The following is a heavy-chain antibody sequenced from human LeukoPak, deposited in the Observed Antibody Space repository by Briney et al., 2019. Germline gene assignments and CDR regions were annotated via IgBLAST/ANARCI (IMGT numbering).Heavy chain of an antibody. CDR2: IYYSGST. D-gene: IGHD5-18*01. J-gene: IGHJ4*02. Sequence: SQTLSLTCTVSGGSISSGDYYWSWIRQPPGKGLEWIGYIYYSGSTYYNPSLKSRVTISVDTSKNQFSLELSSVTAADTAVYYSARLHVDTAMAYYFDYWGQGTLVTVSS. V-gene: IGHV4-30-4*01. CDR1: GGSISSGDYY. CDR3: ARLHVDTAMAYYFDY.